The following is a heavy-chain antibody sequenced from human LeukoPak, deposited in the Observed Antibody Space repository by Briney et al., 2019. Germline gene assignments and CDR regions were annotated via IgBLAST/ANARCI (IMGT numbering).Heavy chain of an antibody. Sequence: GGSLRLSCAASGFTFSTYAMTWVRQAPGKGLEWVTVISYHARDQFYADSVKGRFTVSRDNSKNTLYLQMNSLRAEDSAVYYCAAQPCSGGVCYLDYWGQGTLVTVSS. CDR2: ISYHARDQ. CDR3: AAQPCSGGVCYLDY. D-gene: IGHD2-8*02. J-gene: IGHJ4*02. CDR1: GFTFSTYA. V-gene: IGHV3-30*04.